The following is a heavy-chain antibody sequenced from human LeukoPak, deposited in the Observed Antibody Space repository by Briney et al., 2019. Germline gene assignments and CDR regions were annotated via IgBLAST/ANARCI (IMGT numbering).Heavy chain of an antibody. D-gene: IGHD1-1*01. CDR1: GFTFSSYS. J-gene: IGHJ4*02. CDR2: IKHDGSGP. CDR3: ARAREITVSGTDYFDY. V-gene: IGHV3-7*01. Sequence: PGGSLRLSCAASGFTFSSYSINWVRQAPGKGLEWVANIKHDGSGPSYLDSVKGRFTISRDNARYSLSLQMSSLRAEDTAVYYCARAREITVSGTDYFDYWGQGALVTVSS.